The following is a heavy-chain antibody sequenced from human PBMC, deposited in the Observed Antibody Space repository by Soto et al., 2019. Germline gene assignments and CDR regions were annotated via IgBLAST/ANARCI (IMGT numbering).Heavy chain of an antibody. D-gene: IGHD2-2*01. Sequence: QVQLVQSGAEVKKPGASVKVSCKASGYTFTSYDINWVRQATGQGHEWMGWMNPNSGNTGYAQKFQGRVTMTRNSSISTAYMELSSLRSEDTAGYYCASPYCSSTSCYWDGMDVWGQGTTVTVSS. CDR2: MNPNSGNT. CDR1: GYTFTSYD. J-gene: IGHJ6*02. V-gene: IGHV1-8*01. CDR3: ASPYCSSTSCYWDGMDV.